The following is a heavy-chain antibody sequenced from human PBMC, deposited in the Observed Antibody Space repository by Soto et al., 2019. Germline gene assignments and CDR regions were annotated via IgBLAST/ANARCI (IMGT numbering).Heavy chain of an antibody. V-gene: IGHV5-51*01. D-gene: IGHD1-26*01. CDR1: GYSFTSYW. J-gene: IGHJ2*01. Sequence: GESLKISCKGSGYSFTSYWIGWVRQMPGKGLEWMGIIYPGDSDTRYSPSFQGQVTISADKSISTAYLKWSSLKASDTAMYYCASTGDLRSGSYGFGLDWYFDLWGRGTLVTVSS. CDR3: ASTGDLRSGSYGFGLDWYFDL. CDR2: IYPGDSDT.